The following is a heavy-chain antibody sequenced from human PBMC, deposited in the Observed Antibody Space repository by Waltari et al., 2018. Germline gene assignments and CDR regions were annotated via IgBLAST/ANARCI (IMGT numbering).Heavy chain of an antibody. D-gene: IGHD3-22*01. CDR3: ASGGSGYYQFPFDD. J-gene: IGHJ4*02. V-gene: IGHV4-61*02. CDR1: GGSISSGSYY. CDR2: IYTSGST. Sequence: QVQLQESGPGLGKPSQTLSLTCTVSGGSISSGSYYWSWIRQPAGKGLEWIGRIYTSGSTNYNPSLKSRDTLPVATSKNQFALKRSHVTAADTAVYYCASGGSGYYQFPFDDWGQGTLVTVSA.